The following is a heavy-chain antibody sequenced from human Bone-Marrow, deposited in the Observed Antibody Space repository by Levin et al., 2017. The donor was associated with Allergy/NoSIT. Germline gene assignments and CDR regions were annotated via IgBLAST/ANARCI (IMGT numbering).Heavy chain of an antibody. V-gene: IGHV4-39*01. CDR3: SRLYYYESGVYHDAFDL. D-gene: IGHD3-22*01. CDR2: LYYTGST. CDR1: GASISSENYF. J-gene: IGHJ3*01. Sequence: SCSVSGASISSENYFWGWIRQPPGKGLEWIASLYYTGSTYYNPSLKSRVTISADTSKNQFSLNLRSVTAADTSVYYCSRLYYYESGVYHDAFDLWGQGTMVTVSS.